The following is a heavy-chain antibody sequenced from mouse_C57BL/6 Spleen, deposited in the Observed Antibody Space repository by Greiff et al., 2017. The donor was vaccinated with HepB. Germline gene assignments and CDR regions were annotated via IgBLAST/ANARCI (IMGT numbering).Heavy chain of an antibody. CDR1: GFTFSSYG. D-gene: IGHD1-1*01. Sequence: EVKLVESGGDLVKPGGSLKLSCAASGFTFSSYGMSWVRQTPDKRLEWVATISSGGSYTYYPDSVKGRFTISRDNAKNTLYLQMSSLKSEDTAMYYCARQITTVVATWYYFDYWGQGTTLTVSS. J-gene: IGHJ2*01. CDR3: ARQITTVVATWYYFDY. V-gene: IGHV5-6*01. CDR2: ISSGGSYT.